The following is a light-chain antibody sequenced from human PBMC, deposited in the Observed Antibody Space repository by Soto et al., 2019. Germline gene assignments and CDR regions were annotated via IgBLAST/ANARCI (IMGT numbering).Light chain of an antibody. Sequence: VLTQSPGTLSLSPGEGATLSCRASQRVASDLAWYLQKPGQPPRLLIYDASIRATGIPDRIGGSGSERDFTLTISRLEPEDAAVYYCQQYLNPPRTFGQGTKVDIK. J-gene: IGKJ1*01. V-gene: IGKV3-20*01. CDR2: DAS. CDR1: QRVASD. CDR3: QQYLNPPRT.